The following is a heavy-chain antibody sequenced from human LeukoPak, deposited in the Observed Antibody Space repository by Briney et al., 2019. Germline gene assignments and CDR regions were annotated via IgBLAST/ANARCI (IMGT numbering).Heavy chain of an antibody. J-gene: IGHJ1*01. CDR3: VKADYYDTSNYYYRYFQY. D-gene: IGHD3-22*01. Sequence: GGSLRLSCSASGFTFGSYTMHWVRQAPGKGLEYVSAISSNGGSTYYADSVKGRFTISRDNSKNTLYLQMSSLRAEDTAVYYCVKADYYDTSNYYYRYFQYWGQGTLVTVSS. CDR2: ISSNGGST. CDR1: GFTFGSYT. V-gene: IGHV3-64D*09.